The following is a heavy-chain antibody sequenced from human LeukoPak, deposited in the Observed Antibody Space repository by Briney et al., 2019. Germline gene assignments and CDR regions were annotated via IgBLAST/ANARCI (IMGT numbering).Heavy chain of an antibody. J-gene: IGHJ4*02. V-gene: IGHV4-31*03. Sequence: SETLSLTCTVSGGSISSSSYYWSWIRQHPGKGLEWIGYIYYSGSTYYNPSLKSRVTISVDTSKNQFSLKLSSVTAADTAVYYCAREAHLGSSGYYSNFDYWGQGTLVTVSS. CDR2: IYYSGST. CDR1: GGSISSSSYY. CDR3: AREAHLGSSGYYSNFDY. D-gene: IGHD3-22*01.